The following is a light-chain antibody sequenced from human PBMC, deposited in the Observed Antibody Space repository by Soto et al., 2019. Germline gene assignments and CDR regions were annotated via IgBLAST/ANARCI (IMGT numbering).Light chain of an antibody. CDR3: QQYGWSPLT. V-gene: IGKV3-20*01. CDR1: QSIRSNY. CDR2: GAS. Sequence: EIVLTQSPGTLSLSPGERATLSCKASQSIRSNYLAWYQQKPGQAPRLLIYGASRRATGIPDRFSGSGSGTDFTLTISRLEPEDFAVYHCQQYGWSPLTFRGGTKVDIK. J-gene: IGKJ4*01.